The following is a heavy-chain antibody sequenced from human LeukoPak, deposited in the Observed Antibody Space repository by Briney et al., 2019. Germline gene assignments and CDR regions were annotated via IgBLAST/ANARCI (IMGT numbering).Heavy chain of an antibody. V-gene: IGHV3-23*01. CDR3: ARALDEYYFDY. CDR2: ISTNGDRT. J-gene: IGHJ4*02. CDR1: GLTFSNYA. D-gene: IGHD6-6*01. Sequence: GGSLRLSCAASGLTFSNYAMTWVRQAPGKGLEWVSAISTNGDRTYYADSVKGRFTVSRDNFKNTLYLQMNSLRAEDTAVYYCARALDEYYFDYWGQGTLVTVSS.